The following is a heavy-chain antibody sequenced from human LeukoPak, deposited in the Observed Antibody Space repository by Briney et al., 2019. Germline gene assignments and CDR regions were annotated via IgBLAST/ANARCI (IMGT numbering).Heavy chain of an antibody. CDR2: MNPNSGNT. V-gene: IGHV1-8*03. CDR3: AREVDGFWSGNNAFDI. J-gene: IGHJ3*02. Sequence: ASVKVSCKASGYTFTSYDINWVRQATGQGLEWMGWMNPNSGNTGYAQKFQGRVTITRNTSISTAYMELSSLRSEDTAVYYCAREVDGFWSGNNAFDIWGQGTMVTVSS. D-gene: IGHD3-3*01. CDR1: GYTFTSYD.